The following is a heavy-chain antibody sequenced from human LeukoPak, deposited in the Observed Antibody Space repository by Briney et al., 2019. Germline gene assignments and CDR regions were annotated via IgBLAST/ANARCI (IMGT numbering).Heavy chain of an antibody. V-gene: IGHV4-59*01. CDR1: GGSISSYY. CDR2: IHYSGST. D-gene: IGHD1-26*01. CDR3: TRRVWATTISRDAFDL. J-gene: IGHJ3*01. Sequence: SSETLSLTCIVSGGSISSYYWSWIRQPPGKGLEWIGHIHYSGSTSYSPSLKSRVTMSVDTSKNQFSLKLNSVTAADTALYYCTRRVWATTISRDAFDLWGQGTMVTVSS.